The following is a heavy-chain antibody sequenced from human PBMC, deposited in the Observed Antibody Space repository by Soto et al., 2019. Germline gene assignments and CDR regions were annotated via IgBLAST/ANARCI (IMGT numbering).Heavy chain of an antibody. CDR3: ARCIVGATTQYYYYGMDV. V-gene: IGHV4-34*01. D-gene: IGHD1-26*01. Sequence: SETLSLTCAVYGGSFSGYYWSWIRQPPGKGLEWIGEINHSGSTNYNPSLKSRVTISVDTSKNQFSLKLSSVTAADTAVYYCARCIVGATTQYYYYGMDVWGQGTTVTVSS. CDR2: INHSGST. J-gene: IGHJ6*02. CDR1: GGSFSGYY.